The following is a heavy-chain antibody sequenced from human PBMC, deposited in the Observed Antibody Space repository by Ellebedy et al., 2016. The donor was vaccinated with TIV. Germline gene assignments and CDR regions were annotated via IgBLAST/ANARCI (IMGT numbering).Heavy chain of an antibody. J-gene: IGHJ5*02. V-gene: IGHV3-23*01. CDR3: AKGAYLNWFDT. CDR1: GFTFSSYA. Sequence: GESLKISCAASGFTFSSYAMSWVRQAPGMGLEWVSAISGSSGHTYYADSVKGRFTISRDNSKNTLYLQMNSLRADDTAIYYCAKGAYLNWFDTWGQGTLVTVSS. CDR2: ISGSSGHT.